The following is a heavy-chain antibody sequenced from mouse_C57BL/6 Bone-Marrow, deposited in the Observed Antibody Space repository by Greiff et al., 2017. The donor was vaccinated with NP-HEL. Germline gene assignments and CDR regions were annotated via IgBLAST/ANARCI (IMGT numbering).Heavy chain of an antibody. D-gene: IGHD3-1*01. Sequence: VQLQQSGPELVKPGASVKISCKASGYAFSSSWMNWVKQRPGKGLEWIGRIYPGDGDTNYNGKFKGKATLTADKSSSTAFMQLSSLTSEDSAVYFCARGRRGLWFADWGKGILVTVDA. CDR1: GYAFSSSW. J-gene: IGHJ3*01. CDR3: ARGRRGLWFAD. CDR2: IYPGDGDT. V-gene: IGHV1-82*01.